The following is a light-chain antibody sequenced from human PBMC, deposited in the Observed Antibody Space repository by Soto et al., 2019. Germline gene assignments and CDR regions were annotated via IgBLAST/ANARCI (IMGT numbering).Light chain of an antibody. CDR3: TSYVGSNNFPSV. CDR2: EVS. Sequence: QSALTQPPSASGSPGQSVTISCTGTSSDVGGYNYVSWYQQHPGKAPKLMIYEVSERPSGVPDRFSGSKSGNTASLTVSGLQADDEADYYCTSYVGSNNFPSVFGTGTKVTVL. V-gene: IGLV2-8*01. J-gene: IGLJ1*01. CDR1: SSDVGGYNY.